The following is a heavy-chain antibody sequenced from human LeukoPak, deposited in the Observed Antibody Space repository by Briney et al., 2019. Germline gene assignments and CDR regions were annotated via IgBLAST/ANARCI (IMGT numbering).Heavy chain of an antibody. CDR1: GYRFSDYY. Sequence: GALVKVSCKASGYRFSDYYIHWLRQAPGQGLEWMGWINPDSGGTNYAQTFQGRVTMTRDTSITTVYMELSRLRSDDTAVFYCTREARAGNWFDPWGQGTPVTVSS. V-gene: IGHV1-2*02. J-gene: IGHJ5*02. D-gene: IGHD5-12*01. CDR2: INPDSGGT. CDR3: TREARAGNWFDP.